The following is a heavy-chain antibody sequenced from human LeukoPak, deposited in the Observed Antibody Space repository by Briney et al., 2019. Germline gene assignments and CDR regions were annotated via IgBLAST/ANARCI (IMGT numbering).Heavy chain of an antibody. CDR3: VREGVGPTDDAFDV. J-gene: IGHJ3*01. CDR1: GFTFSSYA. Sequence: GSLRLSCAASGFTFSSYAMSWVRQAPGKGLEWVGYIYSSGTTNYNASLKSRVTISVDTSKHQFSLRLSSVTAADTAVYCCVREGVGPTDDAFDVWGQGTMVTVSS. D-gene: IGHD1-26*01. V-gene: IGHV4-59*01. CDR2: IYSSGTT.